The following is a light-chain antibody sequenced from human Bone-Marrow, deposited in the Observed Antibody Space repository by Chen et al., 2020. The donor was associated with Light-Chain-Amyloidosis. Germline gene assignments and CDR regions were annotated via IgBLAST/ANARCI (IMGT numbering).Light chain of an antibody. V-gene: IGKV1-12*01. CDR3: QQTNTFPLS. CDR2: TAS. CDR1: QDVSSW. J-gene: IGKJ4*01. Sequence: DIQMTQSPSSVSASVGDRVAITCRASQDVSSWLAWYQQRPGKAPKLLISTASSLQSGVPSRFSGGCSGTYFTLTISSLQPEDFATYYCQQTNTFPLSFGRGSRVEIK.